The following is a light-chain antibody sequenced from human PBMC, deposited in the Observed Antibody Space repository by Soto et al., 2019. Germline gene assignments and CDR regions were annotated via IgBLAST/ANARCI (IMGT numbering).Light chain of an antibody. CDR2: KTS. CDR1: QSIDSW. CDR3: QQYKSFSLT. J-gene: IGKJ4*01. Sequence: DIQMTQSPSTLSASVGDRVTITCRASQSIDSWLAWYQQKPGKAPNLLIYKTSNLESGVPSRFSGSGSGTDFSLTISSLQPDDFATYYCQQYKSFSLTFGGGTRVEIK. V-gene: IGKV1-5*03.